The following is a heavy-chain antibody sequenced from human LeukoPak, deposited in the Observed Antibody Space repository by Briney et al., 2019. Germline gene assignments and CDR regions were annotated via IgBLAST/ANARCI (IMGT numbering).Heavy chain of an antibody. Sequence: ETLSLTCTVSGGSISSSSYYWGWIRQAPGKGLEWVSYISSSGSTIYYADSVKGRFTISRDNAKNSLYLQMNSLRAEDTAVYYCARASLTDYYYYYMDVWGKGTTVTVSS. J-gene: IGHJ6*03. CDR2: ISSSGSTI. V-gene: IGHV3-11*04. CDR1: GGSISSSSYY. CDR3: ARASLTDYYYYYMDV. D-gene: IGHD3-9*01.